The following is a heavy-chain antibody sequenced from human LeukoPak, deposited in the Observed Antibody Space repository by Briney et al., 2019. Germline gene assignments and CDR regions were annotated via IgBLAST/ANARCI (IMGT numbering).Heavy chain of an antibody. CDR2: IHTSGST. V-gene: IGHV4-4*07. CDR1: GGSISSYY. CDR3: ARGTSFSITMVRGVIRPTGWFDP. Sequence: SETLSLTCTVSGGSISSYYWSWIRQPAGKGLEWIGRIHTSGSTNYNPSLKSRVTISVDTSKNQFSLKLSSVTAADTAMYYCARGTSFSITMVRGVIRPTGWFDPWGQGTLVTVSS. J-gene: IGHJ5*02. D-gene: IGHD3-10*01.